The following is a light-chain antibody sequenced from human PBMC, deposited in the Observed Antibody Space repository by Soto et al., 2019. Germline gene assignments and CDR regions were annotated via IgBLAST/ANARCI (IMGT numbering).Light chain of an antibody. CDR3: QQFNNWPRT. J-gene: IGKJ1*01. Sequence: EIAMTQSPATLSVSPGERATLSCRASQSVSSKLGWYQQQPGQAPRLLIYDASTRATGIPARFSGSGFGTDFTLTISSLQSEDCAVYYCQQFNNWPRTFGQGTKVEIK. CDR1: QSVSSK. V-gene: IGKV3-15*01. CDR2: DAS.